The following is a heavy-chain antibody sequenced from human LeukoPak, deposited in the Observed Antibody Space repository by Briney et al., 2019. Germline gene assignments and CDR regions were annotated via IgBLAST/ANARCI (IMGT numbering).Heavy chain of an antibody. V-gene: IGHV3-30*04. CDR2: ISYDGSNK. Sequence: GGSLRLSCAASGFTFSSYAMHWVRQAPGKGLEWVAVISYDGSNKYYADSVKGRFTISIDNSKNTLYLQMNSLRAEDTAVYYCARDRAVAGLIDYWGQGTLVTVSS. D-gene: IGHD6-19*01. CDR3: ARDRAVAGLIDY. CDR1: GFTFSSYA. J-gene: IGHJ4*02.